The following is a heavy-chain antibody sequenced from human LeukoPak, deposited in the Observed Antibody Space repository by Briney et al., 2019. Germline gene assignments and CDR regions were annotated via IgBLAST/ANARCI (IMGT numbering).Heavy chain of an antibody. J-gene: IGHJ4*02. Sequence: PGRSLRLSCTASGSTFGDYAMSWFRQAPGKGLEWVGFIRSKAYGGTTEYAASVKGRFTISRDDSKSIAYLQMNSLKTEDTAVYYCTREFQGNGFDYWGQGTLVTVSS. V-gene: IGHV3-49*03. CDR2: IRSKAYGGTT. D-gene: IGHD2-8*01. CDR3: TREFQGNGFDY. CDR1: GSTFGDYA.